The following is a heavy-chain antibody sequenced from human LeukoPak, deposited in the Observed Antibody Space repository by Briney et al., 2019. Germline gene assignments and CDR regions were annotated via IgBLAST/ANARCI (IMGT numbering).Heavy chain of an antibody. CDR1: GFTFSSYW. J-gene: IGHJ4*02. CDR2: IVQDGREK. Sequence: PGGSLRLSCAASGFTFSSYWMSWVRQAPGKGLEWVANIVQDGREKYYVDSVKGRFSISRDNAKNSLYLQMNSLRAEDTAVYYCARCDYVWGTYRYKDWGQGTLVTVSS. CDR3: ARCDYVWGTYRYKD. V-gene: IGHV3-7*01. D-gene: IGHD3-16*02.